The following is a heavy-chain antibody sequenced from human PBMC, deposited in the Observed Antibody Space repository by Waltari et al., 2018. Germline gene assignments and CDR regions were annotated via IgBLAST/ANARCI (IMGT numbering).Heavy chain of an antibody. Sequence: EVQLVESGGGLVQPGGSLRLSCAASGFTFSSYWMSWVRQAPGKGLEWVANIKQDGSEKYYVDAVKGRFTISRDNAKNSLYLQMNSLRAEDTALYYCAKGHSSSSYKPAFDIWGQGTMVTVSS. D-gene: IGHD6-6*01. CDR2: IKQDGSEK. CDR3: AKGHSSSSYKPAFDI. V-gene: IGHV3-7*03. J-gene: IGHJ3*02. CDR1: GFTFSSYW.